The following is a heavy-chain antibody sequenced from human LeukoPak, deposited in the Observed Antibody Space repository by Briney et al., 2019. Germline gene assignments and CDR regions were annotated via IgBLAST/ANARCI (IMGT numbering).Heavy chain of an antibody. CDR2: INHSGST. D-gene: IGHD1-26*01. Sequence: SETLSLTCAVYGGSFSGYYWSWIRQPPGKGLEWIGEINHSGSTNYNPSLKSRVTISVDTSKNQFSLKLSSVTAADTAVYYCARQGVGAPVYYFDYWGQGTLVTVSS. CDR3: ARQGVGAPVYYFDY. V-gene: IGHV4-34*01. CDR1: GGSFSGYY. J-gene: IGHJ4*02.